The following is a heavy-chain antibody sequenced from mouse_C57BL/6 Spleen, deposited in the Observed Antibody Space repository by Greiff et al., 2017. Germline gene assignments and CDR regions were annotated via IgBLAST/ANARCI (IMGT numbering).Heavy chain of an antibody. Sequence: VQLQQSGAELVRPGASVKLSCTASGFNIKDDYMHWVKQRPEQGLEWIGWIDPENGDTEYASKFQGKATITADTSSNTAYLQLSSQTSEDTAVYYCTTGDYGNTWGQGTLVTVSA. D-gene: IGHD2-1*01. J-gene: IGHJ3*01. V-gene: IGHV14-4*01. CDR1: GFNIKDDY. CDR2: IDPENGDT. CDR3: TTGDYGNT.